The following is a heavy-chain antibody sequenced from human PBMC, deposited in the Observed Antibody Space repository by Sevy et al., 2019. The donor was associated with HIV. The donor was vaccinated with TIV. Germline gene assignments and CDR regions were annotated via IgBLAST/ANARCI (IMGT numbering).Heavy chain of an antibody. Sequence: GGSLRLSCAASGFTFSSYAMHWVRQAPGKGLEWVAVISYDGSNKYYADSVKGRFTISRDNSKNKLYLQMNSLRAEDTAVYYCARDREYSSSVYYYYGMDVWGQGTTVTVSS. V-gene: IGHV3-30-3*01. D-gene: IGHD6-6*01. CDR1: GFTFSSYA. J-gene: IGHJ6*02. CDR2: ISYDGSNK. CDR3: ARDREYSSSVYYYYGMDV.